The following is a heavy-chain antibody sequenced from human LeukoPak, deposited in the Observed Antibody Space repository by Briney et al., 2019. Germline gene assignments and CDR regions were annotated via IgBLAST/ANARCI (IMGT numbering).Heavy chain of an antibody. Sequence: SETLSLTCAVYGGSFSGYYWSWIRQPPGKGLEWIGEINHSGSTNYNPSLKSRVTISVDTSKNQSSLKLSSVTAADTAVYYCARGERGYSSSWYHYWGQGTLVTVSS. CDR2: INHSGST. J-gene: IGHJ4*02. D-gene: IGHD6-13*01. V-gene: IGHV4-34*01. CDR1: GGSFSGYY. CDR3: ARGERGYSSSWYHY.